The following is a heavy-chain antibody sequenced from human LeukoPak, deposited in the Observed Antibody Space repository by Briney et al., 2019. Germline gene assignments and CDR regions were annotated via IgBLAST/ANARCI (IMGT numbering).Heavy chain of an antibody. Sequence: PSETLSLTCTVSGGSISSYYWSWIRQPPGKGLEWIGYIYYSGSTNYNPSLKSRVTISVDTSKNQFSLTLSSVTAADTAVYYCARGVVPAASTHWFDPWGQGTLVTVSS. CDR1: GGSISSYY. CDR3: ARGVVPAASTHWFDP. V-gene: IGHV4-59*01. J-gene: IGHJ5*02. CDR2: IYYSGST. D-gene: IGHD2-2*01.